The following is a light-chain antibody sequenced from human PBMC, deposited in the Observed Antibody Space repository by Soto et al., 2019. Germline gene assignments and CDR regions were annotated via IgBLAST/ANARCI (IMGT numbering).Light chain of an antibody. CDR2: DAS. Sequence: DIILTQSPATLSLSPGERATLSCRASQSVGTSLAWFQQRPGQAPRLLFSDASTRATGIPARFSGSGSGTDFTLAISCLQPEDVAVYYCQQRTNWPPRDSFGQGTKLELK. CDR3: QQRTNWPPRDS. V-gene: IGKV3-11*01. CDR1: QSVGTS. J-gene: IGKJ2*01.